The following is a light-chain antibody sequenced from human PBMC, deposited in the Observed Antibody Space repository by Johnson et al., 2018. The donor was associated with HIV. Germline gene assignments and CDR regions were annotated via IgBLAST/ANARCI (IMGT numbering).Light chain of an antibody. CDR2: EKN. CDR1: TYNIGNNY. CDR3: GTRDSSLSAAGNV. V-gene: IGLV1-51*02. Sequence: HSVLSQPPSVSAAPGQKVTISCSGSTYNIGNNYVSWYQQLPGTAPTLLIYEKNKRPSGTPDRFSGSKSGTSATLGTTGLQTGDEDDYYCGTRDSSLSAAGNVFGTGTKVTVL. J-gene: IGLJ1*01.